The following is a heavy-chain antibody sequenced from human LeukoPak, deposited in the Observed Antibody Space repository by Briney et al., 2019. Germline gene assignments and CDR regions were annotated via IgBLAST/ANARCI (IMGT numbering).Heavy chain of an antibody. V-gene: IGHV3-21*01. D-gene: IGHD3-22*01. CDR3: ARGRPGITMIVVVTELDY. CDR2: ISSSSSYI. J-gene: IGHJ4*02. CDR1: GFTFSSYS. Sequence: GGSLRLSCAASGFTFSSYSMNWVRQAPGKGLEWVSSISSSSSYIYYADSVKGRFTISRDNAKNSLYLQMNSLRAEDTAVYYCARGRPGITMIVVVTELDYWGQGTLVTVSS.